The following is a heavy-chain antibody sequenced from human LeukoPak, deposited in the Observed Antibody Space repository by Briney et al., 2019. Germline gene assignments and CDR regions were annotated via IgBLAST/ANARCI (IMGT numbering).Heavy chain of an antibody. CDR3: TREAPTTVTTLDY. CDR2: ISSSSRTI. V-gene: IGHV3-48*01. Sequence: PGGSLRLSCAASGFTFSSYNMIWVRQAPGKGLEWVSHISSSSRTIYYADPVKGRFTISRDNAKNSLYLQMNSLRAEDTAVYYCTREAPTTVTTLDYWGRGTLVTVSS. J-gene: IGHJ4*02. CDR1: GFTFSSYN. D-gene: IGHD4-17*01.